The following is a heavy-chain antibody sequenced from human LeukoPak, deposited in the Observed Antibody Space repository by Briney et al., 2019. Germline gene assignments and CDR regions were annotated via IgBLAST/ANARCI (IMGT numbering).Heavy chain of an antibody. CDR2: INPNSGGT. J-gene: IGHJ4*02. V-gene: IGHV1-2*02. CDR3: ARIVLTQIEGGFDY. D-gene: IGHD2-15*01. CDR1: GYTFTSYG. Sequence: GASVKVSCKASGYTFTSYGISWVRQAPGQGLEWMGWINPNSGGTNYAQKFQGRVTMTRDTSISTAYMELSRLRSDDTAVYYCARIVLTQIEGGFDYWGQGTLVTVSS.